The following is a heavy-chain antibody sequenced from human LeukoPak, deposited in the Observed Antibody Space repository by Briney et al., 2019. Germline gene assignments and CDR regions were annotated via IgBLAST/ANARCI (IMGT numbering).Heavy chain of an antibody. CDR3: AKDEYYYDSSGYLVDY. V-gene: IGHV3-11*04. Sequence: GGSLRLSCTASGFTFSDYYMSWIRQAPGKGLEWVSYISSSGSTIYYADSVKGRFTISRDNAKNSLYLQMNSLRAEDTAVYYCAKDEYYYDSSGYLVDYWGQGTLVTVSS. D-gene: IGHD3-22*01. CDR2: ISSSGSTI. J-gene: IGHJ4*02. CDR1: GFTFSDYY.